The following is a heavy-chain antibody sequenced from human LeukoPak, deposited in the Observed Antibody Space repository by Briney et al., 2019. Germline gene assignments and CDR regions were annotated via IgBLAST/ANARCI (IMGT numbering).Heavy chain of an antibody. D-gene: IGHD2-21*02. Sequence: ASVKVSCKASGYTFTGYYMHWVRQAPGQGLEWMGRINPNSGGANYAQKFQGRVTMTRATSISTAYMELSRLRSDDTAVYYCARDFCGGDCYSRSTYMDVWGKGTTVTVSS. J-gene: IGHJ6*04. V-gene: IGHV1-2*06. CDR3: ARDFCGGDCYSRSTYMDV. CDR1: GYTFTGYY. CDR2: INPNSGGA.